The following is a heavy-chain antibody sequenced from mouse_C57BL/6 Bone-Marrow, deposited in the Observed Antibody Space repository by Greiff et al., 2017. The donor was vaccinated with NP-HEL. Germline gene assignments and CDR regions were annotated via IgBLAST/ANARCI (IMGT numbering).Heavy chain of an antibody. Sequence: EVQLVESGGGLVQPKGSLKLSCAASGFSFNTYAMNWVRQAPGKGLEWVARIRSKSNKYATYYADSVKDRFTISSDDSESMLYLQMNNLKTEDTAMYYCVRHGGFYYAMDYWGQGTSVTVSS. J-gene: IGHJ4*01. CDR3: VRHGGFYYAMDY. CDR1: GFSFNTYA. CDR2: IRSKSNKYAT. V-gene: IGHV10-1*01.